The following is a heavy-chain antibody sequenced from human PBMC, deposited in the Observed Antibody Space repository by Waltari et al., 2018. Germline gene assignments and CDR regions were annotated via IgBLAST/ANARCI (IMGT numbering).Heavy chain of an antibody. Sequence: QVQLQESGPGLVKPSETLSLTCTVSGGSISSYYWSWIRQPPGKGLEWIGYIYYSGRTNYNPSRKSRVTISVDTSKNQFSLKLSSVTAADTAVYYCARVKMRGSYYAWYYFDYWGQGTLVTVSS. J-gene: IGHJ4*02. CDR1: GGSISSYY. CDR2: IYYSGRT. V-gene: IGHV4-59*01. CDR3: ARVKMRGSYYAWYYFDY. D-gene: IGHD1-26*01.